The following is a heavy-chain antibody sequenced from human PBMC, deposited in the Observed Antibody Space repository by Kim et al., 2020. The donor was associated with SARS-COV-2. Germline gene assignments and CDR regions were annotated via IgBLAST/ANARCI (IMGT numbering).Heavy chain of an antibody. D-gene: IGHD3-10*01. Sequence: GGSLRLSCAASGFTFNNYTMDWVRQAPGKGLEWVSPITVSSTHIYYAYSVTGRFTISRDNARTTVNLQMHSLRVDDTAAYYCSRRWFGLGGAYLGQGTRV. CDR3: SRRWFGLGGAY. CDR1: GFTFNNYT. CDR2: ITVSSTHI. V-gene: IGHV3-21*01. J-gene: IGHJ4*02.